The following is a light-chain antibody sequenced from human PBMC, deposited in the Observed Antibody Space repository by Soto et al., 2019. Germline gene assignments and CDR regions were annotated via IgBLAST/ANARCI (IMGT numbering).Light chain of an antibody. CDR2: DAS. Sequence: EIVLTQSPATLSLSPGERATLSCRASQSVSSYLAWYQQKHGQGPRLXIYDASNRATGIPDRFSGSGSGTDCTITISRLEPEDCEVYDCQQYGSSPRTFGQGTKVDI. CDR1: QSVSSY. V-gene: IGKV3-20*01. J-gene: IGKJ1*01. CDR3: QQYGSSPRT.